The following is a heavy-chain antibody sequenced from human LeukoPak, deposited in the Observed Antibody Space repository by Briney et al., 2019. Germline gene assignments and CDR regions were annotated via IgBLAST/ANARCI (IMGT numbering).Heavy chain of an antibody. V-gene: IGHV3-33*01. CDR2: VSFDGSDK. J-gene: IGHJ4*02. CDR3: ASDLDPSPFDY. Sequence: AGRSLRLSCAASGFSFSSYAMHWVRQAPGKGLEWVAVVSFDGSDKYSADSVRGRFTISRDNSKNTLYLQMNSLRAEDTAVYYCASDLDPSPFDYWGQGTLVTVSS. CDR1: GFSFSSYA.